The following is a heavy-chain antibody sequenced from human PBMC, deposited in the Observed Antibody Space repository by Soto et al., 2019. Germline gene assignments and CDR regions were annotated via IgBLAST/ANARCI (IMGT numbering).Heavy chain of an antibody. V-gene: IGHV1-69*13. J-gene: IGHJ6*02. Sequence: SVKVSCKASGGTFSSYAISWVRQAPGQGLEWMGGIIPIFGTANYAQKFQGRVTITADESTSTAYMELSSLRSEDTAVYYCARQKTSNSYASGGKFGMDVWGQGTTVTVSS. CDR3: ARQKTSNSYASGGKFGMDV. D-gene: IGHD1-1*01. CDR1: GGTFSSYA. CDR2: IIPIFGTA.